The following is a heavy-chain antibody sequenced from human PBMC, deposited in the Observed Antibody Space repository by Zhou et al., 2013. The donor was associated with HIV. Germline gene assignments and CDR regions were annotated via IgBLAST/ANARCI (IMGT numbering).Heavy chain of an antibody. CDR2: INPNSGGT. D-gene: IGHD1-1*01. Sequence: QVQLVQSGAEVRKPGASVRVSCKASGYTFTGYYMHWVRQAPGQGLEWMGWINPNSGGTNYAQKFQGRVTMTRDTSISTAYMELSRLRSDDTAVYYCARAPIWNRAAFDIWGQGTMVTVSS. CDR1: GYTFTGYY. CDR3: ARAPIWNRAAFDI. J-gene: IGHJ3*02. V-gene: IGHV1-2*02.